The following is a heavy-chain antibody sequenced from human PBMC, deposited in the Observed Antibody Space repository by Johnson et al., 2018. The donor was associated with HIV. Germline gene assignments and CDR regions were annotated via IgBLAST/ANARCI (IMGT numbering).Heavy chain of an antibody. D-gene: IGHD4-23*01. J-gene: IGHJ3*02. CDR3: ARGGAGGNSEGAFDI. CDR1: GFTFDDYG. V-gene: IGHV3-7*01. CDR2: INHDVSAI. Sequence: VQLVESGGGVVRPGGSLRLSCAASGFTFDDYGMSWVRQAPGKGLEWVANINHDVSAIHYVDSVKGRFTISRDNAKRSLFLQMNSLRVEDTAVYYCARGGAGGNSEGAFDIWGQGTMVTVSS.